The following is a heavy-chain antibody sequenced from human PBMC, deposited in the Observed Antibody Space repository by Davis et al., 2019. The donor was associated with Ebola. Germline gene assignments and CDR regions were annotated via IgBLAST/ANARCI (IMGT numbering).Heavy chain of an antibody. CDR3: AKEGGTYYYYGMDV. D-gene: IGHD1-26*01. CDR2: ISYDGSNK. Sequence: GESLKISCAASGFTFSTYGMHWVRQAPGKGLEWVAVISYDGSNKYYADSVKGRFTISRDNSKNTLHLQMNSLRPEDTALYYCAKEGGTYYYYGMDVWGKGTTVTVSS. J-gene: IGHJ6*04. V-gene: IGHV3-30*18. CDR1: GFTFSTYG.